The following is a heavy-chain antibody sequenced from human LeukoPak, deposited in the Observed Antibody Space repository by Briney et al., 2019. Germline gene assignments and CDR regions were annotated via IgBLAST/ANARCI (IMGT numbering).Heavy chain of an antibody. D-gene: IGHD3-3*01. CDR3: AKDRGYDFWSGYYEGWFDP. J-gene: IGHJ5*02. CDR2: ISYDGSKI. Sequence: PGGSLRLSCAASGFTFSSYTMHWVRQAPGKGLEWVAVISYDGSKIYYADSVKGRFTISRDNSKNTLYLQMNSLRAEDTAVYYCAKDRGYDFWSGYYEGWFDPWGQGTLVTVSS. V-gene: IGHV3-30*04. CDR1: GFTFSSYT.